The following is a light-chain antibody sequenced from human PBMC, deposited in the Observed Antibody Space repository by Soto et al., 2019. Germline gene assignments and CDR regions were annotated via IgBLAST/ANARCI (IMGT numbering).Light chain of an antibody. CDR1: SSDVGGYNF. CDR3: CSYAGSYAVV. Sequence: QSALTQPRSVSGSPGQSVTVSCTGTSSDVGGYNFVSWYQQHPGKAAKLMIYDVTERPSGVPARFSGSKSGNTASLTISGLQAEDEAVYYCCSYAGSYAVVFGGGTKLTVL. V-gene: IGLV2-11*01. CDR2: DVT. J-gene: IGLJ2*01.